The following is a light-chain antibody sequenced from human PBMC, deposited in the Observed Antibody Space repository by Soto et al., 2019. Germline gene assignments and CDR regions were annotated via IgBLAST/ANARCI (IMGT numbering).Light chain of an antibody. CDR2: EVS. CDR3: SSYVGSDTVV. J-gene: IGLJ2*01. Sequence: QSVLTQPPSASGSPGQSVTISCTGTSSDIGGYNYVSWYQQHPGKAPKVMIYEVSKRPSGVPDRFSGSKSGNTASLTVSGLQAEYEADYYCSSYVGSDTVVFGGGTKLTVL. V-gene: IGLV2-8*01. CDR1: SSDIGGYNY.